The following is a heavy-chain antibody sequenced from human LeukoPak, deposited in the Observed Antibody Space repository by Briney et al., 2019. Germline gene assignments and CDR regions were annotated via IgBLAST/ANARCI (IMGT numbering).Heavy chain of an antibody. CDR1: GGSISTGGYY. J-gene: IGHJ4*02. CDR3: ARDGAAAYDFWSGYAFDY. Sequence: SETLSLTFTVSGGSISTGGYYWTWIRQHPGKGLQWIGYTYHSGNTYYSPSLKSRVTISVDTSKNQFSLKLNSVSAADTAVYYCARDGAAAYDFWSGYAFDYWGQGTLVTVSS. CDR2: TYHSGNT. D-gene: IGHD3-3*01. V-gene: IGHV4-31*03.